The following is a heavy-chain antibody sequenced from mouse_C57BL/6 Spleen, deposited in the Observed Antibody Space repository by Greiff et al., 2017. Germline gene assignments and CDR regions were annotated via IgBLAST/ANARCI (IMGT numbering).Heavy chain of an antibody. CDR2: IHPNSGST. Sequence: QVQLKQPGAELVKPGASVKLSCKASGYTFTSYWMHWVKQRPGQGLEWIGMIHPNSGSTNYNEKFKSKATLTVDKSSSTAYMQLSSLTSEDSAVYYCARNYGSTLYYFDYWGQGTTLTVSS. J-gene: IGHJ2*01. D-gene: IGHD1-1*01. V-gene: IGHV1-64*01. CDR3: ARNYGSTLYYFDY. CDR1: GYTFTSYW.